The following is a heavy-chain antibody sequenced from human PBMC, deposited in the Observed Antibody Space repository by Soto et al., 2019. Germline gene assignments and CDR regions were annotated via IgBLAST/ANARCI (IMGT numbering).Heavy chain of an antibody. CDR1: GGTFSSYA. CDR2: IIPIFGTA. D-gene: IGHD6-13*01. CDR3: SRDVIAAAGTAG. J-gene: IGHJ4*02. V-gene: IGHV1-69*12. Sequence: QVQLVQSGAEVNKPGSSVKVYCKASGGTFSSYAISWVRQAPGQGLEWMGGIIPIFGTANYAQKFQGRVTITVDESTITAYMERSSLRSEDTAVYYCSRDVIAAAGTAGWGQGTLVTVS.